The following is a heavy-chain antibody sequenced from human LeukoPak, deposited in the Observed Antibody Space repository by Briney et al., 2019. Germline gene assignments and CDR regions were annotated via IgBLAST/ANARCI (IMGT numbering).Heavy chain of an antibody. J-gene: IGHJ4*02. D-gene: IGHD3-3*01. Sequence: GGSLRHYSASPGFTCSRYRMHWIRQAPGKGLEWVSRINSDGSSISYADSVKGRFTISRDNSKNTLYLQMNSLRAEDMAVYYCAREEWYYFDYWGQGTLVTVSS. CDR1: GFTCSRYR. V-gene: IGHV3-74*01. CDR3: AREEWYYFDY. CDR2: INSDGSSI.